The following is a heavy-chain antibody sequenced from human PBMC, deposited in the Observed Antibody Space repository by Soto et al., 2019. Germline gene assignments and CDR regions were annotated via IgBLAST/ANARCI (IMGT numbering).Heavy chain of an antibody. CDR3: ARGARIAAADGMDV. Sequence: QVQLVQSGAEVKKPGSSVKVSCKASGGTFSSYAISWVRQAPGQGLEWMGGIIPIFGTANYAQKFQGRVTXXAXEXXSTAYMELSSLRSEDTAVYYCARGARIAAADGMDVWGQGTTVTVSS. V-gene: IGHV1-69*12. CDR2: IIPIFGTA. CDR1: GGTFSSYA. J-gene: IGHJ6*02. D-gene: IGHD6-13*01.